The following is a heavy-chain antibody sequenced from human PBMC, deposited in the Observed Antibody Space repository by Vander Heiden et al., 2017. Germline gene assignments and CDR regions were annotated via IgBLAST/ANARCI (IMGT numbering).Heavy chain of an antibody. D-gene: IGHD4-17*01. V-gene: IGHV1-69*01. CDR1: GGPFSSYP. CDR3: ARDRGVPTVTTRFDY. J-gene: IGHJ4*02. CDR2: IIPIFGTA. Sequence: QVHLVQSGAEVKKPRYSVTVSCKTSGGPFSSYPIHWVRQAPGQGLEWMGGIIPIFGTANYAQKFQGRVTITADESTSTAYMELSSLRSEDTAVYYCARDRGVPTVTTRFDYWSQGTLVTVSS.